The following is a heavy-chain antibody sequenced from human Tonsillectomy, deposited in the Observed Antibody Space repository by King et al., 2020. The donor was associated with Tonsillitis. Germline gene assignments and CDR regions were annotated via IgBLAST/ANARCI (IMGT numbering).Heavy chain of an antibody. V-gene: IGHV3-23*04. CDR2: ISGSGGST. CDR3: AKRSAPRPSSSAHFDY. Sequence: VQLVESGGGLVQPGGSLRLACAASGFTFSSYAMSWVRQAPGKGLEWVSAISGSGGSTYYADSVKGRFTISRDNSKNTLYLQMNSLRAEDTAVYYCAKRSAPRPSSSAHFDYWGQGTLVTVSS. J-gene: IGHJ4*02. D-gene: IGHD6-13*01. CDR1: GFTFSSYA.